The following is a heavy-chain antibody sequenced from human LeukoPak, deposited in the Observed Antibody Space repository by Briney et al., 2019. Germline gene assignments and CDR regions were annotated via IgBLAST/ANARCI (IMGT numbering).Heavy chain of an antibody. J-gene: IGHJ4*02. V-gene: IGHV3-23*01. CDR1: GFTFSSNA. Sequence: PGGSLRLSCAASGFTFSSNAMSWVRQAPGKGLEWVSAISTGGGSTYYADSVKGRFTISRDNPNNTLYLQMNNLRAEDTAVYYCARARIAAAAYYFDYWGQGTLVTVSS. CDR3: ARARIAAAAYYFDY. CDR2: ISTGGGST. D-gene: IGHD6-13*01.